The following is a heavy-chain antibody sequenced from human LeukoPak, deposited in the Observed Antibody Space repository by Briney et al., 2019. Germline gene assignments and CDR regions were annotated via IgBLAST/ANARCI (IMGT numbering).Heavy chain of an antibody. D-gene: IGHD6-13*01. Sequence: SEPLSLTCTVSGDSISNNNYYWGWIRQPPGKGLEWIGTVYYSGSTYYIPSLRGRLTISLDTSKNQFSLRLSSVTAADTAVYYCARHSSSWSPNPDYWGQGTLVTVSS. CDR2: VYYSGST. CDR1: GDSISNNNYY. V-gene: IGHV4-39*01. CDR3: ARHSSSWSPNPDY. J-gene: IGHJ4*02.